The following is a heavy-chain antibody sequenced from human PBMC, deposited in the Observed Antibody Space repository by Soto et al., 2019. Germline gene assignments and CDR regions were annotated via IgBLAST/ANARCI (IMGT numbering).Heavy chain of an antibody. CDR2: FDPGDGET. Sequence: ASVKVSCKVSGYTLTELSMHWVRQAPGKGLEWMGGFDPGDGETIYAQKFQGRVTMAEDTSTDTAYMELSSLRSEDTAVYYCATFAVVTHLNWFDPWGQGTLVTVSS. CDR3: ATFAVVTHLNWFDP. CDR1: GYTLTELS. V-gene: IGHV1-24*01. D-gene: IGHD2-15*01. J-gene: IGHJ5*02.